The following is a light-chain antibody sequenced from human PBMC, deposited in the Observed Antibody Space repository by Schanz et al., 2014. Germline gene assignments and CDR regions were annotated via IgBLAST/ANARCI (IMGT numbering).Light chain of an antibody. J-gene: IGKJ4*01. Sequence: DIVMTQSPDSLAVSLGERATIHCKSSQSILYSSNNKNYLAWYQQKPGQPPKLLIYWASTRRSGVPDRFSGSGSGTDFTLTISSLQAEDVAVYYCQQYYSIPLTFGGGTKVEIK. CDR2: WAS. CDR1: QSILYSSNNKNY. V-gene: IGKV4-1*01. CDR3: QQYYSIPLT.